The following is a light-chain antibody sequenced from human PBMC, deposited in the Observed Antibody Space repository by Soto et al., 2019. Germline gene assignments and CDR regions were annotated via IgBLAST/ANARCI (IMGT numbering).Light chain of an antibody. Sequence: QSVLTQPPSASGTPGQGVAISCSGSNSNIGSNAVNWYQQLPGTAPKRLISGNNQRPSGVPDRFSGSKFGTSAFLAISGLQSEDEADYYCAAWDDSLKGVVFGGGTKLTVL. V-gene: IGLV1-44*01. CDR3: AAWDDSLKGVV. CDR2: GNN. CDR1: NSNIGSNA. J-gene: IGLJ2*01.